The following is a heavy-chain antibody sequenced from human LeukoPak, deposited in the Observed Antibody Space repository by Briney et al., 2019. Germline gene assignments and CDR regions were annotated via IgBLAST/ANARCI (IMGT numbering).Heavy chain of an antibody. CDR1: GYTFTGYY. CDR2: INPNSGGT. Sequence: ASVKVSCKASGYTFTGYYMHWVRQAPGQGLEWMGWINPNSGGTNYAQKFQGRVTMTRDTSISTAYMELSRLRSDDTAVYYCARDVGVRGKNWFDPWGQGTLVTVSS. V-gene: IGHV1-2*02. D-gene: IGHD3-10*01. CDR3: ARDVGVRGKNWFDP. J-gene: IGHJ5*01.